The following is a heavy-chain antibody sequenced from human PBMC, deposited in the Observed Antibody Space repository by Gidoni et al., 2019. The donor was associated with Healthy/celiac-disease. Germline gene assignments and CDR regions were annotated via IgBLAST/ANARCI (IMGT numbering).Heavy chain of an antibody. CDR1: AGTFSGYA. V-gene: IGHV1-69*04. D-gene: IGHD2-15*01. CDR3: AREKVVAATPYWYFDL. CDR2: IIPILGIA. Sequence: QVQLVQPGAAVKKPGSSVTVSCKASAGTFSGYAISWVRQAPGQGLEWMGRIIPILGIANYAQKFQGRVTITADKSTSTAYMELSSLRSEDTAVYYCAREKVVAATPYWYFDLWGRGTLVTVSS. J-gene: IGHJ2*01.